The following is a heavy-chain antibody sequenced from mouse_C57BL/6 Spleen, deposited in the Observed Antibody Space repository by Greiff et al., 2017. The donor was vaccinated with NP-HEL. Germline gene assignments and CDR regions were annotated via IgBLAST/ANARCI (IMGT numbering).Heavy chain of an antibody. V-gene: IGHV1-69*01. Sequence: VQLQQPGAELVMPGASVKLSCKASGYTFTSYWMHWVKQRPGQGLEWIGEIDPSDSYTNYNQKFKGKSTLTVDKSSSTAYMQLSSLTSEDSAVYYCARSLYERAMDYWGQGTSVTVSS. CDR1: GYTFTSYW. CDR2: IDPSDSYT. D-gene: IGHD1-1*01. CDR3: ARSLYERAMDY. J-gene: IGHJ4*01.